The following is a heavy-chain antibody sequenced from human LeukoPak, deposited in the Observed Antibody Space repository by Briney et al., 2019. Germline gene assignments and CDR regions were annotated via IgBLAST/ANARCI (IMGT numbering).Heavy chain of an antibody. D-gene: IGHD2-2*01. CDR1: GFTFSSYE. CDR3: ARDEHCSSTSCYFNFDY. V-gene: IGHV3-48*03. J-gene: IGHJ4*02. Sequence: GGSLRLSCAASGFTFSSYEMNWVCQAPGKGLEWVSYISSSGSTIYYADSVKGRFTISRDNAKNSLYLQMNSLRAEDTAVYYCARDEHCSSTSCYFNFDYWGQGTLVTVSS. CDR2: ISSSGSTI.